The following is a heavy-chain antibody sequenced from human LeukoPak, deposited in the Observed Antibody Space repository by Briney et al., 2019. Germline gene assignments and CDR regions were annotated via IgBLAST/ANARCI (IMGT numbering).Heavy chain of an antibody. V-gene: IGHV3-23*01. CDR1: AFTFSSYA. CDR2: INNVGDSS. D-gene: IGHD6-19*01. J-gene: IGHJ4*02. CDR3: ASQGYSSGWYFYY. Sequence: GGSLRLSCAASAFTFSSYAMSWVRQAPGKGLEWVSAINNVGDSSYYADSVKGRFTISRDNSKNSLYLQMNSLRAEDTAVYYCASQGYSSGWYFYYWGQGTLVTVSS.